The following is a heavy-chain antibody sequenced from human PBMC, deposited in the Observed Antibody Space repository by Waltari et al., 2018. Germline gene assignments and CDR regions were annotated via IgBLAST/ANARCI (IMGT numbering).Heavy chain of an antibody. CDR3: AKQKTGGANDF. J-gene: IGHJ4*02. V-gene: IGHV3-73*02. CDR1: GFNFNAST. Sequence: EVQLVESGGGLVLPGISLKLSCAASGFNFNASTIHWVRQASGKGLEWICRIRSTFNNYATGYGESMKGSFTISRDDSKDTAYLEIHSLKTEDTAVYYCAKQKTGGANDFWGQGTLVTVSA. D-gene: IGHD3-16*01. CDR2: IRSTFNNYAT.